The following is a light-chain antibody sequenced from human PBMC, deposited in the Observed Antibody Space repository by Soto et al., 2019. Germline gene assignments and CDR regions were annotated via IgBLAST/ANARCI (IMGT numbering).Light chain of an antibody. J-gene: IGLJ1*01. V-gene: IGLV1-44*01. Sequence: QAVVSQPPSASGTAGQRVTISCSGGSSNIGANTANWYQQLPGSAPKLLMYVDSQRPSGVPGRFSGSRSGTSASLAISGLQSEDEADYYCAAWDDILNGYVFGTGTKLTVL. CDR3: AAWDDILNGYV. CDR1: SSNIGANT. CDR2: VDS.